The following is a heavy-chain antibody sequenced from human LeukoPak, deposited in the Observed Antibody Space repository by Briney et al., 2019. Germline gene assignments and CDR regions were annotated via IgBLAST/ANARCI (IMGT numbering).Heavy chain of an antibody. D-gene: IGHD5-12*01. J-gene: IGHJ4*02. CDR3: ARIPLGYSGAYYFDY. CDR2: IYYSGST. CDR1: GGSISSHY. Sequence: SETLSLTCTVSGGSISSHYWNWIRQPPGKGLEWIGYIYYSGSTNYNPSLKSRVTISLDTSKSQFSLKLSSVTAADTAVYYCARIPLGYSGAYYFDYWGQGTLVTVSP. V-gene: IGHV4-59*11.